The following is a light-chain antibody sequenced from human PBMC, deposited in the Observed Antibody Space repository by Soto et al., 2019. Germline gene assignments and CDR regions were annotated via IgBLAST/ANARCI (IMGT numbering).Light chain of an antibody. CDR1: QSISNN. CDR2: DAS. J-gene: IGKJ4*01. V-gene: IGKV3-20*01. Sequence: EIVLTHSPGTLSLSPGERATLSCRASQSISNNLVWYQQKPGQAPRLLIYDASSRATGIPDRFSGGGSGTDFTLTISRLEPEDFAVYYCQQFSSYPLTFGGGTKVDIK. CDR3: QQFSSYPLT.